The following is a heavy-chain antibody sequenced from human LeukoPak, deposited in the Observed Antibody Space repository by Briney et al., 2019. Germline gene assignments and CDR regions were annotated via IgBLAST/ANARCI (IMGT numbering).Heavy chain of an antibody. CDR2: IYYSGST. Sequence: PSETLSLTCTVSGGSISSGDYYWSWIRQPPGKGLEWIGYIYYSGSTYYNPSLKSRVTISVDTSKNQFSLKLSSVTAADTAVYYCARVRVKGSAWYFDLWGRGTLVTVSS. CDR1: GGSISSGDYY. V-gene: IGHV4-30-4*01. J-gene: IGHJ2*01. CDR3: ARVRVKGSAWYFDL.